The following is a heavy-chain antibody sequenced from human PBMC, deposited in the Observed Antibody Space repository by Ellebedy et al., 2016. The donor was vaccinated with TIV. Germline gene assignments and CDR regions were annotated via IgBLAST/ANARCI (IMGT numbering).Heavy chain of an antibody. CDR1: GFSFSSYG. CDR2: ISGGGGST. V-gene: IGHV3-23*01. Sequence: GGSLRLSXAASGFSFSSYGMSWVRQAPGKGLEWVSGISGGGGSTYYADSVKGRLTISRDNSKNTLYLQMNSLRAEDTAVYYCAKLPSYSSSWYGEYYFDYWGQGTLVTVSS. D-gene: IGHD6-13*01. CDR3: AKLPSYSSSWYGEYYFDY. J-gene: IGHJ4*02.